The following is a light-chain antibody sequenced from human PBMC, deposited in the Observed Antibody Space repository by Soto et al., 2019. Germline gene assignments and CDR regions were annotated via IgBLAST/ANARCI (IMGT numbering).Light chain of an antibody. CDR1: QDISNY. Sequence: DIQMTQSPSSLSTSVGDRVTITCQASQDISNYLNWYQHKPGKAPKLLIYDASNLETGVPSRFSGSESGTDFTLTISSLQPEDIATYYCHQHDNLPLTFGGGTKVEIK. J-gene: IGKJ4*01. CDR2: DAS. CDR3: HQHDNLPLT. V-gene: IGKV1-33*01.